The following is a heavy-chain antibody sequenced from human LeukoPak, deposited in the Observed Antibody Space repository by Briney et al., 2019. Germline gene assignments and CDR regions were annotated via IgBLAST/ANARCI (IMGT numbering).Heavy chain of an antibody. V-gene: IGHV4-34*01. CDR3: ARVRPSRYCSGGSCYSSFLVRSPDFDY. CDR2: INHSGST. D-gene: IGHD2-15*01. J-gene: IGHJ4*02. Sequence: SETLSLTCAVYGGSFSGYYWSWIRQPPGKGLEWIGEINHSGSTNYNPSLKSRVTISVDTSKNQFSLKLSSVTAADTAVYYCARVRPSRYCSGGSCYSSFLVRSPDFDYWGQGTLVTVSS. CDR1: GGSFSGYY.